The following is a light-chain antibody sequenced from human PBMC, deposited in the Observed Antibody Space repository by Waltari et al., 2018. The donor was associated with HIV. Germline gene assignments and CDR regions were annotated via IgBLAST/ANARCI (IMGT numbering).Light chain of an antibody. J-gene: IGLJ1*01. V-gene: IGLV3-19*01. CDR2: GKN. CDR3: KTRDRSGNLYV. CDR1: NLRTYY. Sequence: SSEVTQVPAVSVALGQTVKITCQGDNLRTYYASWYQQRLGQAPVLVSYGKNKRPSEIPDRFSSSASRNTASLTITGAQAEDEADYYCKTRDRSGNLYVFGTGTTVTVL.